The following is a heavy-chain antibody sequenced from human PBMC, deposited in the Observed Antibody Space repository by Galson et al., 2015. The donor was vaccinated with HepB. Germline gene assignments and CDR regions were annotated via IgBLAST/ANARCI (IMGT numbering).Heavy chain of an antibody. CDR3: VRLGGYCSGGSCYSAYWFDP. D-gene: IGHD2-15*01. CDR2: IDPLDSYV. J-gene: IGHJ5*02. CDR1: GYNFSNYW. V-gene: IGHV5-10-1*01. Sequence: QSGAEVKKPGESLRISCKGSGYNFSNYWISWVRQMPGKGLEWMGKIDPLDSYVKYSPSFQGHVTLSVDKFINTAYLQWSSLKASDTATYYCVRLGGYCSGGSCYSAYWFDPWGQGTLVTVSS.